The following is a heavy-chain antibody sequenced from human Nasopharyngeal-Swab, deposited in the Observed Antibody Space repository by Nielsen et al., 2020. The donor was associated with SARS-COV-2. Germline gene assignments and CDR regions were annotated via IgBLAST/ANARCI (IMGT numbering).Heavy chain of an antibody. V-gene: IGHV4-59*01. CDR2: MYYSGST. Sequence: GSLRLSCSVSGASIISYYWSWIRQPPGKGLEWIGYMYYSGSTSHNPSLKSRVTISVDTSKNQISLKLTSVTAADTAVYYCARPGGSGDPYWYFDLWGRGTLVTVSS. D-gene: IGHD3-16*01. CDR3: ARPGGSGDPYWYFDL. J-gene: IGHJ2*01. CDR1: GASIISYY.